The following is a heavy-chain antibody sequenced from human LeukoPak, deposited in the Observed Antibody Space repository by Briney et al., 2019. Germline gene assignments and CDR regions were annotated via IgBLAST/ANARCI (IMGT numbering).Heavy chain of an antibody. CDR3: ARDTIAAGGRGWGSAEYFQH. CDR1: GFTFSSYA. D-gene: IGHD6-13*01. CDR2: ISGSGGST. V-gene: IGHV3-23*01. Sequence: GGSLRLSCAASGFTFSSYAMSWVRQVPGKGLEWVSAISGSGGSTYYADSVKGRFTISRDNSKNTLYLQMNSLRAEDTAVYYCARDTIAAGGRGWGSAEYFQHWGQGTLVTVSS. J-gene: IGHJ1*01.